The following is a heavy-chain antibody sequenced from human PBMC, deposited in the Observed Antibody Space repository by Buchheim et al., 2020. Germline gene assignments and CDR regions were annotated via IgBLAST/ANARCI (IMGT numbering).Heavy chain of an antibody. D-gene: IGHD2-15*01. J-gene: IGHJ5*02. V-gene: IGHV4-39*02. CDR3: ARRSAPARVVAVTPWFDP. CDR2: IYYTWST. CDR1: GGSISSSSFY. Sequence: QLQLQESGPGLVKPSETLSLSCGVSGGSISSSSFYWGWVRQPPGKGLEWVGSIYYTWSTFHNPSLNSRVTISVDTSKNLFSLRLSSVTAADTAVYYCARRSAPARVVAVTPWFDPWGQGTL.